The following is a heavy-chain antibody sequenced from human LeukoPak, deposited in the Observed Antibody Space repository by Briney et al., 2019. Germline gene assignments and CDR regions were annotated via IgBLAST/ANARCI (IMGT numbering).Heavy chain of an antibody. CDR2: ISYDGSNK. V-gene: IGHV3-30*18. Sequence: GGSLRLSCAASGFTFSSYGMHWVRQAPGKGLEWVAVISYDGSNKYYADSVKGRLTISRDNSKNTLYLQMNSLRAEDTAVYYCAKDPYSSGWTYYFDYWGQGTLVTVSS. CDR3: AKDPYSSGWTYYFDY. CDR1: GFTFSSYG. J-gene: IGHJ4*02. D-gene: IGHD6-19*01.